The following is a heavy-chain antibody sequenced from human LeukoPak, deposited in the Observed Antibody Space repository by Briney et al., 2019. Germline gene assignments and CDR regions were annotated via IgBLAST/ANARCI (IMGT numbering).Heavy chain of an antibody. CDR1: GFTFNTYG. D-gene: IGHD5-18*01. J-gene: IGHJ4*02. Sequence: GGSLRLSCAASGFTFNTYGMTWVRQAPGKGLEWVSGIGGSGGSTYYAGSVKGRFTISRDNSKNTLYLQMNSLRAEDTAVYYCAKAPVDTPLARSDYWGQGTLVTVSS. V-gene: IGHV3-23*01. CDR3: AKAPVDTPLARSDY. CDR2: IGGSGGST.